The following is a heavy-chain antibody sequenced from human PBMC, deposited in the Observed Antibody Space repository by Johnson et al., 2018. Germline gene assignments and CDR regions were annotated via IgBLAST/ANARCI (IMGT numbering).Heavy chain of an antibody. D-gene: IGHD2-8*02. J-gene: IGHJ6*01. Sequence: VQLQESGGDLIQPGGSLRLSCAASGFAFSKYRMHWVRQAPGKGLEWVSRIHNAGITTDYADAVGGRITVSRDDAKSTLYLEMTPPADDHTAVYSCVRDGVRGGRGEGRGGVGVGGGAVEAGGGGVGGSGGEGGKSGNGEMDCWG. CDR3: VRDGVRGGRGEGRGGVGVGGGAVEAGGGGVGGSGGEGGKSGNGEMDC. CDR2: IHNAGITT. CDR1: GFAFSKYR. V-gene: IGHV3-74*01.